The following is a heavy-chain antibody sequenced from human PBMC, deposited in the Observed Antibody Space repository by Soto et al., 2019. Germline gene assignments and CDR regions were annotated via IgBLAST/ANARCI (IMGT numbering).Heavy chain of an antibody. CDR2: INHSGST. J-gene: IGHJ4*02. V-gene: IGHV4-34*01. CDR3: ARGGDWEFDY. CDR1: GGSFSGYY. Sequence: PSETLSLTCAVYGGSFSGYYWSWIRQPPGKGLEWIGEINHSGSTNYNPSLKSRVTISVDTSKNQFSLKLSSVTAADTAVYYCARGGDWEFDYWGQGSLVTVSS. D-gene: IGHD2-21*02.